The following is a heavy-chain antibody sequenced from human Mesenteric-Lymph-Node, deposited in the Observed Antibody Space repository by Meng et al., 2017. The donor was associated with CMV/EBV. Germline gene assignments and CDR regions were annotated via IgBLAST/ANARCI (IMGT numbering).Heavy chain of an antibody. CDR1: GRFTSYP. J-gene: IGHJ5*02. Sequence: GRFTSYPIRWLRQSPGQGLEWMGGIIPTLGIANYAQKFEGRVTMTADKSTSTAYMELSSLTSEDTAVYYCAREQVDYVNAFNWFDPWGQGSLVTVSS. CDR2: IIPTLGIA. V-gene: IGHV1-69*10. CDR3: AREQVDYVNAFNWFDP. D-gene: IGHD3-16*01.